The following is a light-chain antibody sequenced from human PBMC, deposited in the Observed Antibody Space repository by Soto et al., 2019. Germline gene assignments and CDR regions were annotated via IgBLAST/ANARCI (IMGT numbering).Light chain of an antibody. V-gene: IGKV3-11*01. CDR2: YAS. CDR3: QQRSNWPPWT. J-gene: IGKJ1*01. CDR1: QSVSSN. Sequence: EIVMTQSPATLSVSPGERSTLSGRASQSVSSNLAWYQQTPCQAPRLLIYYASNRATGIPARFSGSGSGTDFTLTISSLEPEDFAVYYCQQRSNWPPWTFGRGTQMDIK.